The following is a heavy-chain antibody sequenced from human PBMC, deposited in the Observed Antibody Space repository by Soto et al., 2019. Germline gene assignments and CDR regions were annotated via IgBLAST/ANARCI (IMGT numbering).Heavy chain of an antibody. CDR2: ITGSGDRT. Sequence: EVQLLESGGDLVQPGGSLRLSCAASGFTFSTYAMRWVRQAPGKGLEWVSSITGSGDRTYYADSVKGRFTISRDNSQSTLHLQMNSLSAEDTAVYYCARMYSSSCDYWGHGTLVTVSS. V-gene: IGHV3-23*01. CDR3: ARMYSSSCDY. J-gene: IGHJ4*01. CDR1: GFTFSTYA. D-gene: IGHD6-13*01.